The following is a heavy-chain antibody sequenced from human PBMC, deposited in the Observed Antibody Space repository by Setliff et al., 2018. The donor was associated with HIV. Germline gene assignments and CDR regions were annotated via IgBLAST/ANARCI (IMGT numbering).Heavy chain of an antibody. CDR3: ARESRRGNSYDFDY. Sequence: GGSLRLSCAASGFTFSSYWMSWVRQAPGKGLEWVANIKQDGSEKYYVDSVKGRFTISRDNAKNSLYLQMNSLRAEDTAVYYCARESRRGNSYDFDYWGQGTLVTVSS. D-gene: IGHD5-18*01. V-gene: IGHV3-7*03. J-gene: IGHJ4*02. CDR1: GFTFSSYW. CDR2: IKQDGSEK.